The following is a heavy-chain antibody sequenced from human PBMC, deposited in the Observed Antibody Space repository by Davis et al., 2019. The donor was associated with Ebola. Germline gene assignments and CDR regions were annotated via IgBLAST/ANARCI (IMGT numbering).Heavy chain of an antibody. D-gene: IGHD6-19*01. J-gene: IGHJ6*04. CDR2: ITSSGGST. Sequence: GGSLRLSCAASGFTFSSYGMQWVRQAPGKGLEWVSAITSSGGSTYYADSVKGRFTISRDNSKNTLYLQMNSLTVEDTAVYYCAKGGSGWPSDYSYGMGVWGKGTTVTVSS. V-gene: IGHV3-23*01. CDR1: GFTFSSYG. CDR3: AKGGSGWPSDYSYGMGV.